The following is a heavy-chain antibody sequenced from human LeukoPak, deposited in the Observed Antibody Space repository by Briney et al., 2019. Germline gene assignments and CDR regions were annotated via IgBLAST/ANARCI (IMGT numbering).Heavy chain of an antibody. J-gene: IGHJ4*02. CDR3: ARSSDYVFDY. CDR2: IYPGDSDA. CDR1: GYSFAAYW. D-gene: IGHD4-17*01. V-gene: IGHV5-51*01. Sequence: GESLKISCKGSGYSFAAYWIGWVRQMPGKGLEWMGVIYPGDSDASYSPSFQGQVTISADESISTAYLQWSSLKASDNAMYYCARSSDYVFDYWGQGTLVTVSS.